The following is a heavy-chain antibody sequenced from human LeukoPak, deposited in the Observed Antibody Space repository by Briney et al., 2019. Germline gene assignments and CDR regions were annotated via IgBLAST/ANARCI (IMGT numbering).Heavy chain of an antibody. Sequence: GGSLRLSCAASGFTFSSYAMSWVRHAPGKGLEWVSAISGSGGSTYYADSVKGRFTISRDNSKNTLYLQMNSLRAEDTAVYYCAKPPRDSCGWYAGGYYYYYYMDVWGKGTTVTVSS. CDR2: ISGSGGST. CDR3: AKPPRDSCGWYAGGYYYYYYMDV. J-gene: IGHJ6*03. V-gene: IGHV3-23*01. D-gene: IGHD6-19*01. CDR1: GFTFSSYA.